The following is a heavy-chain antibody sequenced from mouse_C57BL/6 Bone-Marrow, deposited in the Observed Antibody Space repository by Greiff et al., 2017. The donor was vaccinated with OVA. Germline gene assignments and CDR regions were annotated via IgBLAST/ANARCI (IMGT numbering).Heavy chain of an antibody. Sequence: EVQLQQSGAELVKPGASVKLSCTASGFNFKDYYMHWVKQRPEQGLEWIGRIDPEDGETKYAPKFQGKATITADTSSNTAYMQLSSLASEDTAVYYCALRGRGCAWFAYWGHETLFTVSA. CDR3: ALRGRGCAWFAY. J-gene: IGHJ3*01. CDR2: IDPEDGET. CDR1: GFNFKDYY. V-gene: IGHV14-2*01. D-gene: IGHD1-1*01.